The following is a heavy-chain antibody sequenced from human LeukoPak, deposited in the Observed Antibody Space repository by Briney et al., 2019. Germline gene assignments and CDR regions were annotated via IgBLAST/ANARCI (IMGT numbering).Heavy chain of an antibody. CDR2: INPNSGGT. CDR3: AKDGKRATPFDY. V-gene: IGHV1-2*02. Sequence: ASVKVSCKSSGYTFTDYYMHWVRQAPGQGLEWMGCINPNSGGTNYAQKFQGRVTMTRDTSISTAYMELSSLRSDDTAVYFCAKDGKRATPFDYWGQGTLVTVSS. J-gene: IGHJ4*02. CDR1: GYTFTDYY. D-gene: IGHD1-26*01.